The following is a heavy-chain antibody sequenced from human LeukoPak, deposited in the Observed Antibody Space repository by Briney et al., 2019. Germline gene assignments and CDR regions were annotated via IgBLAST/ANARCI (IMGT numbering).Heavy chain of an antibody. CDR1: GGSISSGGYS. D-gene: IGHD3-3*01. Sequence: PSETLSLTCAVSGGSISSGGYSWSWIRQPPGKGLEWIGYIYHSGSTYYNPSLKSRVTISVDTSKNQFSLKLSSLTAADTAVYYCARTLYDFWSGYYSGFDYWGQGTLVTVSS. CDR3: ARTLYDFWSGYYSGFDY. J-gene: IGHJ4*02. CDR2: IYHSGST. V-gene: IGHV4-30-2*01.